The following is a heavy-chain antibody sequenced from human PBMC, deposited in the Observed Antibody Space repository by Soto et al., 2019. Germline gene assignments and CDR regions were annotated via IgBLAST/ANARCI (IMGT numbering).Heavy chain of an antibody. CDR3: AHRPYSFLPYNRYYYFDY. J-gene: IGHJ4*02. Sequence: ESGPTLVNPTQTLTLTCTFSGFSLSTSGVGVGWIRQPPGKALEWLALIYWNDDKRYSPSLKSRLTITKDTSKNQVVLTMTNMDPVDTATYYCAHRPYSFLPYNRYYYFDYWRQGTLVTVSS. V-gene: IGHV2-5*01. CDR1: GFSLSTSGVG. D-gene: IGHD1-1*01. CDR2: IYWNDDK.